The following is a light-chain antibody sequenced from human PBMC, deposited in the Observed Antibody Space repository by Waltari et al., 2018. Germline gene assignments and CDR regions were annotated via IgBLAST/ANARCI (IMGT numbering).Light chain of an antibody. V-gene: IGLV6-57*03. CDR2: EDN. J-gene: IGLJ2*01. CDR1: SGNIATTY. Sequence: FMLTQPHSASESPGKTVTISCPRRSGNIATTYRQCDQPPPGRAPTKVLYEDNQKPSGVPVRFSGSIDSSSNSASLIISGLKAEDEADYYCQSFDSSHVVFGGGTKLTVL. CDR3: QSFDSSHVV.